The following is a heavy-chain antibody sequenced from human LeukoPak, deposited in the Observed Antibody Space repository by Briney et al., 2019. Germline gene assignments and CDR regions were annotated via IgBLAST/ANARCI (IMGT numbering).Heavy chain of an antibody. J-gene: IGHJ4*02. Sequence: GGSLRLSCAASGFTFSSYAMSWVRQAPGKGLEWVSAIGGSGGSTYYADSVEGRFTISRDNSKNTLYLQMNSLRAEDTAVYYCAKSDSSGYYYFDYWGQGTLVTVSS. D-gene: IGHD3-22*01. CDR1: GFTFSSYA. CDR3: AKSDSSGYYYFDY. V-gene: IGHV3-23*01. CDR2: IGGSGGST.